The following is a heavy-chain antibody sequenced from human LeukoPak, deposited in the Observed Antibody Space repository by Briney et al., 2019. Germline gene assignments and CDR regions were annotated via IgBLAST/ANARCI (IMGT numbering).Heavy chain of an antibody. CDR3: ARDTSRITGTGSGYFDY. V-gene: IGHV4-30-4*08. CDR2: IYYSGST. J-gene: IGHJ4*02. CDR1: DGSISSDDYY. Sequence: SETLSLTCTVSDGSISSDDYYWSWIRQPPGKGLEWMGYIYYSGSTYYNPSLKSRVTISVDTSKNQLSLKLSSVTAADTAVYYCARDTSRITGTGSGYFDYWGPGTLVTVSS. D-gene: IGHD1/OR15-1a*01.